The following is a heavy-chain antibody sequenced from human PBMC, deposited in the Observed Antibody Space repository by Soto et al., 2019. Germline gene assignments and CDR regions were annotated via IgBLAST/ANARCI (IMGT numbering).Heavy chain of an antibody. Sequence: GGSLRLSCVASGFTFSSYAMHWVRQAPGKGLEYVSAISSNGGSTYYANSVKGRFTISRDNSKNTLYLQMGSLRAEDMAVYYCARGEEYCSSTSCYNWFDPWGQGTLVTVSS. CDR2: ISSNGGST. V-gene: IGHV3-64*01. J-gene: IGHJ5*02. CDR1: GFTFSSYA. CDR3: ARGEEYCSSTSCYNWFDP. D-gene: IGHD2-2*01.